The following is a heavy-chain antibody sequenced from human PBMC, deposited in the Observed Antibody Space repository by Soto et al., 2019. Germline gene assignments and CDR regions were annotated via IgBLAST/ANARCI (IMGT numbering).Heavy chain of an antibody. CDR3: SRSDDKDILTGCYN. D-gene: IGHD3-9*01. CDR1: GFSFNNYA. CDR2: IGHSGYSI. V-gene: IGHV3-23*01. Sequence: DVQLLESGGGLIQPGGSLRLSCAASGFSFNNYAMAWVRQATGQALEWVSSIGHSGYSINYGDSVKGRFTISRDTSNNILVLEMTGLRAEDTAVYDGSRSDDKDILTGCYNLGQGALVTVSS. J-gene: IGHJ4*02.